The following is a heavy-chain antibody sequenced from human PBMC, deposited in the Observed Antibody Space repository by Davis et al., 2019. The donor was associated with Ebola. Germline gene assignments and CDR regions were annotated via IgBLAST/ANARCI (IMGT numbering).Heavy chain of an antibody. CDR2: IYDQST. CDR3: ATTQWLREFDN. V-gene: IGHV3-53*05. D-gene: IGHD6-19*01. Sequence: GESLKISCTASGVTVSSNHMSWVRQAPGKGLEWVSVIYDQSTAYADAVRGRFIISRDKSNNTLYLEMNSLRVDDTAVYYCATTQWLREFDNWGQGTLVTVSS. J-gene: IGHJ4*02. CDR1: GVTVSSNH.